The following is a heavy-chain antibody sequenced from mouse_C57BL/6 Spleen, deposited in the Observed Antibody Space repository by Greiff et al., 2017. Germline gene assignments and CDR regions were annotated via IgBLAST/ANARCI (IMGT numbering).Heavy chain of an antibody. V-gene: IGHV1-50*01. D-gene: IGHD2-5*01. J-gene: IGHJ4*01. CDR3: ARSDSNYNAMDY. CDR1: GYTFTSYW. Sequence: QVQLQQPGAELVKPGASVQLSCKASGYTFTSYWMQWVKQRPGQGLEWIGEIDPSDSYTNYNQKFKGKATLTVDTSSSTAYMQLSSLTSEDSAVYYCARSDSNYNAMDYWGQGTSVTVSS. CDR2: IDPSDSYT.